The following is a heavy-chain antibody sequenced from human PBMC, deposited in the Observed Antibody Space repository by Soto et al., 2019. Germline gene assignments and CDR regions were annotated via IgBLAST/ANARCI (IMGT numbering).Heavy chain of an antibody. V-gene: IGHV4-31*03. CDR2: IYYSGST. CDR1: GGSISSGGYY. CDR3: ARYCSSTSCYLDFDI. Sequence: QVQLQESGPGLVKPSQTLSLTCTVSGGSISSGGYYWSWIRQHPGKGLEWIGYIYYSGSTYYNPSLKSRVTISVDTSKNQFSLKLSSVAAADKAVYYCARYCSSTSCYLDFDIWGQGTMVTVSS. D-gene: IGHD2-2*01. J-gene: IGHJ3*02.